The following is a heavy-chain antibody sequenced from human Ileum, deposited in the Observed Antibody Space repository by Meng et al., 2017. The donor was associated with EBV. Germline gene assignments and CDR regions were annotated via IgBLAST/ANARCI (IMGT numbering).Heavy chain of an antibody. V-gene: IGHV1-18*01. CDR2: ISAYNGNT. CDR1: GYPFSNYG. D-gene: IGHD1-26*01. J-gene: IGHJ4*02. Sequence: QIQLAQSGADVKKPGDLVKVSCKASGYPFSNYGISWLRQAPGQGLEWMGWISAYNGNTNYAQNLQGRVTMTTDTSTGTAYMEVRSLRSDDTAVYYCARAGNGGSYYFTYWGQGTLVTVSS. CDR3: ARAGNGGSYYFTY.